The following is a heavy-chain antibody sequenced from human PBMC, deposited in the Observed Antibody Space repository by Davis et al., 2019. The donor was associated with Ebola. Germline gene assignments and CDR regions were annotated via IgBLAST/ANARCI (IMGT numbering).Heavy chain of an antibody. J-gene: IGHJ4*02. V-gene: IGHV4-59*01. Sequence: PSETLSLTCTVSGGSISSYYWSWIRQPPGKGLEWIGYIYYSGSTNYNPSLKGRVTISVDTSKNQFSLKLSSVTAADTAVYYCARSGGSWYNYWGQGTLVTVSS. CDR2: IYYSGST. CDR1: GGSISSYY. D-gene: IGHD6-13*01. CDR3: ARSGGSWYNY.